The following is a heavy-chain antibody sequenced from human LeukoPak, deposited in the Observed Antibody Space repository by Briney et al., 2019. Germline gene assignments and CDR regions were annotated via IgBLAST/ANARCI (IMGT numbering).Heavy chain of an antibody. CDR2: IRSKAYGGTT. V-gene: IGHV3-49*04. Sequence: GGSLRLSCTASGFTFGDYAMNWVRQAPGKGLEWVGFIRSKAYGGTTEYAASVRGRFTISRDDSKSIAYLQMNSLKTEDTAVYYCTRVGLRAAMPFDYWGQGTLVTVSS. J-gene: IGHJ4*02. D-gene: IGHD2-2*01. CDR1: GFTFGDYA. CDR3: TRVGLRAAMPFDY.